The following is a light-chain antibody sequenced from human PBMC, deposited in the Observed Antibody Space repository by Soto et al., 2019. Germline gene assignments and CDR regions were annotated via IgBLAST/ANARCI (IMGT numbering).Light chain of an antibody. V-gene: IGKV1-9*01. Sequence: IQLTQSPSFLSASVGDRVRITCRASQGISSYIAWYQQDPGKAPKLLIYAASTLQSGVPSRFSGSGSGTDFTLTISSLQPEDFATYYCQQLTSYPRTFGPGTKVDIK. J-gene: IGKJ3*01. CDR2: AAS. CDR3: QQLTSYPRT. CDR1: QGISSY.